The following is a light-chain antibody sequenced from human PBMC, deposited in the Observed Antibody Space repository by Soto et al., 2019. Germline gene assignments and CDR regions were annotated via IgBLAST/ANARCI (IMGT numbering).Light chain of an antibody. CDR1: SSDVGGYNY. CDR2: DVS. V-gene: IGLV2-11*01. J-gene: IGLJ1*01. CDR3: CSYAGSYTYV. Sequence: QSVLTQPRSVSGSPGQSVSISCTGTSSDVGGYNYVSWYQQHPGKAPKLMIYDVSERPSGVPDRFSGSKSANTASLTISGLQAEDEADYYCCSYAGSYTYVFGTGTKVTV.